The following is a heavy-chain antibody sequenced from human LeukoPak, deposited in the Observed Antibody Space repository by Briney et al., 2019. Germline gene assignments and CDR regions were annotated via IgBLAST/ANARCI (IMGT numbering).Heavy chain of an antibody. J-gene: IGHJ4*02. CDR2: INHSGSN. D-gene: IGHD2-15*01. V-gene: IGHV4-34*01. CDR3: ARGKYYCSGATGAPPLDS. Sequence: PSETLSLTCAVNGCSFSGYYWNWIRQPPGKGLEWIGDINHSGSNIYNPSLKSRVTMSVDTSKNQVALKMTSVTAADTALYYCARGKYYCSGATGAPPLDSWGQGTLVTVSS. CDR1: GCSFSGYY.